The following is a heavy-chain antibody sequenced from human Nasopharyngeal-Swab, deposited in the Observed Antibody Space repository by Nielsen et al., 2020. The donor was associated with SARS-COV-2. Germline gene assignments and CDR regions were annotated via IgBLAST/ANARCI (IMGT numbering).Heavy chain of an antibody. D-gene: IGHD2-2*01. Sequence: GGSLRLSCAASGFTFSSYDMHWVRQATGKGLEWVPAIGTAGDTYYPGSVKGRFTISRENAKNSLYLQMNSLRAGDTAVYYCARSKRSIGYCSSTSCYDVDYFDYWGQGTLVPSPQ. CDR3: ARSKRSIGYCSSTSCYDVDYFDY. J-gene: IGHJ4*02. CDR2: IGTAGDT. CDR1: GFTFSSYD. V-gene: IGHV3-13*01.